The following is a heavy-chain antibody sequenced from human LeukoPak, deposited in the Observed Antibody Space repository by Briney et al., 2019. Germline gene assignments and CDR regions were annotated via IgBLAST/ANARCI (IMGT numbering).Heavy chain of an antibody. CDR2: LTVYNGNT. V-gene: IGHV1-18*01. Sequence: PPVNVSSKASGYTFTSHGICWGRQAPGQGLERMGWLTVYNGNTNYAQKLQGRVTITTHTSTSTAYMELRSLRSDDTAVYYCARATKTTVTDYYYYMDVWGKGTTVTVSS. CDR3: ARATKTTVTDYYYYMDV. J-gene: IGHJ6*03. CDR1: GYTFTSHG. D-gene: IGHD4-11*01.